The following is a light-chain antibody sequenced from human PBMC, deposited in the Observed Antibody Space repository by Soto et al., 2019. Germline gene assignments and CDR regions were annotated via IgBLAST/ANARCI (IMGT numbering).Light chain of an antibody. CDR3: QQYYSPWT. Sequence: DIVMTQSPDSLAVSLGERATINCKSSQSVLYSSINKNYLAWYQQKPGQPPKLLIYWASTRESGVPIRFSGSGTGTDFTLTISSLQAEDVAVYYCQQYYSPWTFGQGTKVEIK. V-gene: IGKV4-1*01. CDR2: WAS. CDR1: QSVLYSSINKNY. J-gene: IGKJ1*01.